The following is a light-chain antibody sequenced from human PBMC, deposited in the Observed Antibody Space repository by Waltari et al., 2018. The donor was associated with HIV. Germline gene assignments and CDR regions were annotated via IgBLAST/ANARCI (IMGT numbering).Light chain of an antibody. J-gene: IGLJ2*01. CDR1: SSNIGSNT. CDR2: SNN. Sequence: QSVLTQPPSASGTPGQRVAISCSGSSSNIGSNTITWYQQPPGTAPKLLINSNNQRPSGVPDRFSGSKSGTSGSLAISGLQSEDEADYYCAAWDDNRNAVVFGGGTKLTVL. V-gene: IGLV1-44*01. CDR3: AAWDDNRNAVV.